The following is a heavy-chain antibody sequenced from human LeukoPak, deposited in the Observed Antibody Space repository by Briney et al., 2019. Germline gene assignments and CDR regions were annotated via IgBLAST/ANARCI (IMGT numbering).Heavy chain of an antibody. CDR1: GGSISSGGYY. D-gene: IGHD6-13*01. CDR2: IYHSGST. CDR3: ARESAAAGVNNWFDP. J-gene: IGHJ5*02. V-gene: IGHV4-30-2*01. Sequence: PSETLSLTRTVSGGSISSGGYYWSWIRQPPGKGLEWIGYIYHSGSTYYNPSLKSRVTISVDRSKNQFSLKLSSVTAADTAVYYCARESAAAGVNNWFDPWGQGTLVTVSS.